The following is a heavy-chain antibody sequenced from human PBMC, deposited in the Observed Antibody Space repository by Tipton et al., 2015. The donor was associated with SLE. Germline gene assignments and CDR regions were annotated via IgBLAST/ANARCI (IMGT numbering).Heavy chain of an antibody. CDR3: ARDCKGPFAFDI. CDR1: GGSFSGYY. Sequence: TLSLTCAVYGGSFSGYYWSWIRQPPGKGLEWIGEINHSGSTNYNPSLKSRVTISVDTSKNQFSLKLSSVTAADTAMYYCARDCKGPFAFDIWGQGTMVTVSS. V-gene: IGHV4-34*01. D-gene: IGHD2-21*01. J-gene: IGHJ3*02. CDR2: INHSGST.